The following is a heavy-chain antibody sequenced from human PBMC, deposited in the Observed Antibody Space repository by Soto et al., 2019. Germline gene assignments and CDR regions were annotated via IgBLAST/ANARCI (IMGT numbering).Heavy chain of an antibody. CDR2: VSSDGGFT. CDR1: GFTFSDYY. J-gene: IGHJ4*02. V-gene: IGHV3-11*06. CDR3: ARDPMGRGVPLDY. Sequence: QVQLVESGGGLVEPGGSLRLSCEASGFTFSDYYMRWIRQVPGRGLECLSYVSSDGGFTHYADSVQGRFIISRDNTKNSLFLEMKGLRAEDTALYFCARDPMGRGVPLDYWGPGTLVTVSS. D-gene: IGHD3-10*01.